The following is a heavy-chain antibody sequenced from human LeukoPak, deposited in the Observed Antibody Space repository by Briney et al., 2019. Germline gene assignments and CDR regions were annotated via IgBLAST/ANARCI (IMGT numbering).Heavy chain of an antibody. CDR1: GGSISSYY. V-gene: IGHV4-4*07. D-gene: IGHD3-10*01. CDR2: IYTSGTT. Sequence: SETLSLTCTVSGGSISSYYWSWIRQPAGKGLEWIGRIYTSGTTNYNPSLKSRVTMSVDTSKNQFSLKLSSVTAADTAVYYCARDEYYYGSGSYYPFDYWGQGTLVTVSS. J-gene: IGHJ4*02. CDR3: ARDEYYYGSGSYYPFDY.